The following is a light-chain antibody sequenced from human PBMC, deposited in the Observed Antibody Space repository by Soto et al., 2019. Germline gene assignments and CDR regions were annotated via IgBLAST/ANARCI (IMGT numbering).Light chain of an antibody. CDR1: SSHTGGYNY. V-gene: IGLV2-14*01. Sequence: QSALTQPASVSGSPGQSITISCTATSSHTGGYNYVSWYQQHPGKAPKLMIYKVRHRPSGVSNCFCGSESGNTASLTISGLQAEDEADYCCCSFTSTTAWVFGGGTKLTVL. J-gene: IGLJ3*02. CDR2: KVR. CDR3: CSFTSTTAWV.